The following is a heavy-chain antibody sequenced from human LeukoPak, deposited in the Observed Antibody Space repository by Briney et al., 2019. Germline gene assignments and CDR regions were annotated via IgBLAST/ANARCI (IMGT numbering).Heavy chain of an antibody. CDR3: ARDGRFLEWLPGNFDY. CDR1: GFTFSSYS. CDR2: ISSSSSYI. J-gene: IGHJ4*02. D-gene: IGHD3-3*01. V-gene: IGHV3-21*01. Sequence: TGGPLRLSCAASGFTFSSYSMNWVRQAPGKGLEWVSSISSSSSYIYYADSVKGRFTISRDNAKNSLYLQMNSLRAEDTAVYYCARDGRFLEWLPGNFDYWGQGTLVTVSS.